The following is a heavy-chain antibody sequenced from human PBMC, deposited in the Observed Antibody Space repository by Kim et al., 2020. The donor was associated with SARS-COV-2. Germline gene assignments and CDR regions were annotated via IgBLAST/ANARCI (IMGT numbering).Heavy chain of an antibody. D-gene: IGHD2-15*01. J-gene: IGHJ4*02. V-gene: IGHV3-11*06. CDR1: GFTFSDYY. CDR3: ARGCIVVVAATVY. CDR2: ISSSSSYT. Sequence: GGSLRLSCAASGFTFSDYYMSWIRQAPGKGLEWVSYISSSSSYTNYADSVKGRFTISRDNAKNSLYLQMNSLRAEDTAVYYCARGCIVVVAATVYWGQGTLVTVSS.